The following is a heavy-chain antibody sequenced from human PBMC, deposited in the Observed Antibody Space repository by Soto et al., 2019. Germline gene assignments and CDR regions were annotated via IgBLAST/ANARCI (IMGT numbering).Heavy chain of an antibody. V-gene: IGHV3-64*01. D-gene: IGHD1-1*01. J-gene: IGHJ6*03. CDR1: GFTFSSYA. CDR2: ISSNGGST. CDR3: ARGLVQLERRGYYYYYMDV. Sequence: GGSLRLSCAASGFTFSSYAMHWVRQAPGKGLEYVSAISSNGGSTYYANSVKGRFTISRDNSKNTLYLQMGSLRAEDMAVYYCARGLVQLERRGYYYYYMDVWGKGTTVTVSS.